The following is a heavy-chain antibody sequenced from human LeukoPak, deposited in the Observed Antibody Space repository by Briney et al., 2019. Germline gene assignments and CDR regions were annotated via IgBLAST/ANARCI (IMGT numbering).Heavy chain of an antibody. CDR1: GFTFSSYA. CDR2: ISYDGSNK. V-gene: IGHV3-30-3*02. Sequence: GGSLRLSCAASGFTFSSYAMHWVRQAPGKGLEWVAVISYDGSNKYYADSVKGRFTISRDNSKNTLYLQMNSLRAEDTAVYYCAKYDFWSGYAFDYWGQGTLVTVSS. D-gene: IGHD3-3*01. CDR3: AKYDFWSGYAFDY. J-gene: IGHJ4*02.